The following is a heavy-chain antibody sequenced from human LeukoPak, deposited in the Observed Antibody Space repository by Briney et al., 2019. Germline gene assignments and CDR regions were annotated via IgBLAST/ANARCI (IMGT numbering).Heavy chain of an antibody. D-gene: IGHD7-27*01. CDR2: IHPGRGDA. Sequence: ASVKVSCKALGYTFTDHYFHWLRQAPGQGLEWMGWIHPGRGDANYAQKFQGRVSLTRDTSISTAYMELSRLTSDDTAVYYCARDHNWGPDYWGQGTLVSVSS. J-gene: IGHJ4*02. CDR1: GYTFTDHY. CDR3: ARDHNWGPDY. V-gene: IGHV1-2*02.